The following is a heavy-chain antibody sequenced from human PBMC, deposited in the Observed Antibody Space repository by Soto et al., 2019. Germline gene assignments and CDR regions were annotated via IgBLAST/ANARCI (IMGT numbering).Heavy chain of an antibody. D-gene: IGHD2-2*01. J-gene: IGHJ4*02. Sequence: QVQLVQSGAEVRKPGSSVRVSCKTSGDTFSSYPITWVRQAPGQGLEWIGGITPLLRTTNYAQRFQGRVIGTADASTSTAYMELSSLRSEDTAVYYCATTRRYCGSTSCSFEYWGQGTLVTVSS. CDR3: ATTRRYCGSTSCSFEY. CDR2: ITPLLRTT. CDR1: GDTFSSYP. V-gene: IGHV1-69*01.